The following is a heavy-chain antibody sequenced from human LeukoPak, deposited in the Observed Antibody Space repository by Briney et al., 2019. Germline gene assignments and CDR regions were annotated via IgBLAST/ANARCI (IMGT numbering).Heavy chain of an antibody. J-gene: IGHJ4*02. Sequence: GGSLRLSCSASGFTFSTYSMSWVRRAPGKGLEWVANIKQDGSEKYYVDSVKGRFTISRDNAENSLYLQMNSLRAEDTAVYYCARETKYYYDSSGYSNHHFDYWGQGTLVTVSS. D-gene: IGHD3-22*01. CDR3: ARETKYYYDSSGYSNHHFDY. CDR1: GFTFSTYS. CDR2: IKQDGSEK. V-gene: IGHV3-7*01.